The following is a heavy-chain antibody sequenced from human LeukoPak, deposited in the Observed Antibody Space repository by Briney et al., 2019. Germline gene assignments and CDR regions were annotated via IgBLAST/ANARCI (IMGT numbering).Heavy chain of an antibody. CDR1: GFTFSSYW. CDR3: ARDQTYYDFHYWFDP. J-gene: IGHJ5*02. D-gene: IGHD3-3*01. V-gene: IGHV3-7*03. Sequence: PGGSLRLSCAASGFTFSSYWMSWVRQAPGKGLEWVANIKQDGSEKYYVDSVKGRFTISRDNAKNSLYLQMNSLRAEDTALYHCARDQTYYDFHYWFDPWGQGTLVTVSS. CDR2: IKQDGSEK.